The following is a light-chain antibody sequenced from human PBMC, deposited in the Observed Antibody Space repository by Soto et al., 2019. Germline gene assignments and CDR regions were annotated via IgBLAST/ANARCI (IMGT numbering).Light chain of an antibody. CDR2: AAS. Sequence: DIQMTQAPSSLSASVGDRVTITCRASQGISNYLAWYQQKPGKVPKLLIYAASTLQSGVPSWFSGSGSGTDFTLTISSLQPEDVATYYCQKYNSARALTFGGGTKV. CDR1: QGISNY. CDR3: QKYNSARALT. V-gene: IGKV1-27*01. J-gene: IGKJ4*01.